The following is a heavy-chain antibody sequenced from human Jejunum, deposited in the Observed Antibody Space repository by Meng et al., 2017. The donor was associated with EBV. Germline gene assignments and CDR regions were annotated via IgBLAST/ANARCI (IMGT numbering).Heavy chain of an antibody. CDR2: MNSNSGST. V-gene: IGHV1-2*06. Sequence: QVQLVQSGGEVKKPGASVKVSCKASGYIFTDYYTHWVRQAPGQGLEWVGRMNSNSGSTNYAQKFQGRVTMTRDTSISTAYMDLSGLRSDDTAVYYCARATLSGYHDRFFDYWGQGTLVTVSS. J-gene: IGHJ4*02. CDR1: GYIFTDYY. CDR3: ARATLSGYHDRFFDY. D-gene: IGHD3-9*01.